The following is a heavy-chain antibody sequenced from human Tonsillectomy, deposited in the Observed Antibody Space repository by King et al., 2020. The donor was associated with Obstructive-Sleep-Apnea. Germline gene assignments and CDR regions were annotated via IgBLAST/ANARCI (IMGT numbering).Heavy chain of an antibody. CDR3: ARHYGSGTTDY. D-gene: IGHD3-10*01. CDR2: VNSDGSST. CDR1: GFTFSSYW. V-gene: IGHV3-74*02. J-gene: IGHJ4*02. Sequence: VQLVESGGGLVQPGGSLRLSCSASGFTFSSYWMHWVRQAPGKGLVWVSRVNSDGSSTSYADSVKGRFTISRDNAENTLYLQMNSLRAEDTAVYYCARHYGSGTTDYWGQGTLVTVSS.